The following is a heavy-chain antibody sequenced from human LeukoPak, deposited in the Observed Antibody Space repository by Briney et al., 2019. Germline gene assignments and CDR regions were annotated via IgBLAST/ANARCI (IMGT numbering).Heavy chain of an antibody. Sequence: PGGSLRLSCAASGFTFRSYEMNWVRQAPGKGLEWVSYISTSGITTSHADSVKGRFTISRDNAKNSLYLQMNSLRAEDTAVYYCASDTLRYFDWLSVRYYGMDVWGQGTTVTVSS. J-gene: IGHJ6*02. CDR1: GFTFRSYE. D-gene: IGHD3-9*01. CDR3: ASDTLRYFDWLSVRYYGMDV. V-gene: IGHV3-48*03. CDR2: ISTSGITT.